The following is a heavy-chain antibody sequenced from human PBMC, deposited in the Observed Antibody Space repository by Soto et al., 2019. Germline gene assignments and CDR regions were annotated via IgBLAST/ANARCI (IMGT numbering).Heavy chain of an antibody. CDR3: ARQYIAAARYHYGMDV. V-gene: IGHV5-10-1*01. J-gene: IGHJ6*02. CDR1: GYSFTSYW. Sequence: GESLKISCKGSGYSFTSYWISWVRQMPGKGLEWMGRIDPSDSYTNYSPSFQGHVTTSADKSISTAYLQWSSLRASDTAMYYCARQYIAAARYHYGMDVWGQGTTVTVSS. CDR2: IDPSDSYT. D-gene: IGHD6-13*01.